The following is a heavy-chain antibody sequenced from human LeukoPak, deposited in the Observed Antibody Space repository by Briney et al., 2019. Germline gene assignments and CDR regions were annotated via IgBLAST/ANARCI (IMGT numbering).Heavy chain of an antibody. D-gene: IGHD3-22*01. CDR3: ARGRTYYYDSSGYYSIPPSVNWFDP. J-gene: IGHJ5*02. V-gene: IGHV1-8*01. CDR2: MNPNSGNT. Sequence: ASVKVSCKASGYTFTSYDINWVRQATGQGLEWMGWMNPNSGNTGYAQKFQGRVTMTRNTSISTAYMELSSLRSEDTAVYYCARGRTYYYDSSGYYSIPPSVNWFDPWGQGTLVTVSS. CDR1: GYTFTSYD.